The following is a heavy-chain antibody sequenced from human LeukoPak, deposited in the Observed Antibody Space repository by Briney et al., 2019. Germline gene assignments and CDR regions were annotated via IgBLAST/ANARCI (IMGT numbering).Heavy chain of an antibody. CDR3: ARGPRYCSGGSCNQFDH. CDR2: INHSGST. J-gene: IGHJ4*02. V-gene: IGHV4-34*01. D-gene: IGHD2-15*01. CDR1: GGSFSGYY. Sequence: PSETLSLTCAVYGGSFSGYYWSWIRQPPGKGLEWIGGINHSGSTNYNPSLKGRVTISVDTSKNQVSLRLLSLTEADTAVYYCARGPRYCSGGSCNQFDHWGLGTLVTVSS.